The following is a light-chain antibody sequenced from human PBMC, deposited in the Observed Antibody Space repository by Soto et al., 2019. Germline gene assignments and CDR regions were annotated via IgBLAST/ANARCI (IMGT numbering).Light chain of an antibody. Sequence: EIVLTQSPGTLSLSPGARATLSCRASQGVSSSYLAWYKQKPGQAPGLLIYGASSRATGIPDRFSGSGSGTDFTLTISRLEPEDFAVYYCQQYGSSPPYTFGQGTKLEIK. CDR3: QQYGSSPPYT. CDR1: QGVSSSY. CDR2: GAS. J-gene: IGKJ2*01. V-gene: IGKV3-20*01.